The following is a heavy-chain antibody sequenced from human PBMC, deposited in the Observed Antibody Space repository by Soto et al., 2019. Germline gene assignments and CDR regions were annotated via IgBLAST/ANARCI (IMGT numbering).Heavy chain of an antibody. J-gene: IGHJ2*01. Sequence: LETLSLTCAVRGRSFSGFYWTWIRQPPGKGPEWIGEINHSGSSNYNPPLKSRVTMSLDTSRNQFSLSLNSVTAADTAVYYCARMAGPWYFDLWGRGTRVTVSS. CDR1: GRSFSGFY. CDR2: INHSGSS. CDR3: ARMAGPWYFDL. V-gene: IGHV4-34*01.